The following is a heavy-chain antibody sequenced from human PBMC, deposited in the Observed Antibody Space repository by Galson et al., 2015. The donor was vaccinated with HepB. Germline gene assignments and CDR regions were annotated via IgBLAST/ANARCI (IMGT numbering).Heavy chain of an antibody. CDR3: ARESYGSGSYYKGPNYYYGMDV. CDR2: IIPIFGTA. J-gene: IGHJ6*02. Sequence: SVKVSCKASGGTFSSYAISWVRQAPGQGLEWMGGIIPIFGTANYAQKFQGRVTITADESTSTAYMELSSLRSEDTAVYYCARESYGSGSYYKGPNYYYGMDVWGQGTTVTVSS. D-gene: IGHD3-10*01. V-gene: IGHV1-69*13. CDR1: GGTFSSYA.